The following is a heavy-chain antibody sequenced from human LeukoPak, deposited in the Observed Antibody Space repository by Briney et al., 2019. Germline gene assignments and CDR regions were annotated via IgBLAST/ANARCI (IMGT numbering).Heavy chain of an antibody. Sequence: GRSLRLSCAASGFTFSSYGMHWVRQAPGKGLEWVAVIWYDGSNKYYADSVKGRFTISRDNSKNTLYLQMNSLRAEDTAAYYCARARHRIAARPSYYYYYYMDVWGKGTTVTVSS. CDR3: ARARHRIAARPSYYYYYYMDV. CDR1: GFTFSSYG. D-gene: IGHD6-6*01. J-gene: IGHJ6*03. V-gene: IGHV3-33*01. CDR2: IWYDGSNK.